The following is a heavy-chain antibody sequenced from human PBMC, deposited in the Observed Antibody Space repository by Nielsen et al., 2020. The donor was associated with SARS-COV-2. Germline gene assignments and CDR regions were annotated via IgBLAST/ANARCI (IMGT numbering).Heavy chain of an antibody. CDR2: IYHSGST. CDR3: ARNGAPSYYYDSSGSHAFDI. CDR1: GGSISSSNW. V-gene: IGHV4-4*02. J-gene: IGHJ3*02. Sequence: SETLSLTCAVSGGSISSSNWWSWVRQPPGKGLEWIGEIYHSGSTNYNPSLKSRVTISVDKSKNQFSLKLSSVTAADTAVYYCARNGAPSYYYDSSGSHAFDIWGQGTMITVSS. D-gene: IGHD3-22*01.